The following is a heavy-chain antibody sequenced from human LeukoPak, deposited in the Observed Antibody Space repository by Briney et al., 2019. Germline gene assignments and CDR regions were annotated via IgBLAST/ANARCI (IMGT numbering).Heavy chain of an antibody. CDR2: IYYSGST. Sequence: PSETLSLTCTVSGGSISSYYWSWIRQPPGKGLEWIGYIYYSGSTNYNPSLKSRVTISVDTSKNQFSLKLSSVTAADTAVYYCARALYLDDAFDIWGQGTMVTVSS. CDR1: GGSISSYY. CDR3: ARALYLDDAFDI. V-gene: IGHV4-59*01. D-gene: IGHD2-15*01. J-gene: IGHJ3*02.